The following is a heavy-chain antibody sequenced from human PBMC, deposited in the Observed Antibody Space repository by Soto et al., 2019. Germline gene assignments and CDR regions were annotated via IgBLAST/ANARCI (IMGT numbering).Heavy chain of an antibody. CDR3: AHANNWDYRTPYYFDY. D-gene: IGHD1-7*01. J-gene: IGHJ4*02. V-gene: IGHV2-5*01. Sequence: QITLKESGPTLVKPTQTLTLTCTFSGFSLNTSGVGVGWVRQPPGKALEWLALIYGNDDQRYNLFQKNSLTITKEPSRDQVVLTMTHMDPVDTATYYCAHANNWDYRTPYYFDYWGQGTLVTVS. CDR2: IYGNDDQ. CDR1: GFSLNTSGVG.